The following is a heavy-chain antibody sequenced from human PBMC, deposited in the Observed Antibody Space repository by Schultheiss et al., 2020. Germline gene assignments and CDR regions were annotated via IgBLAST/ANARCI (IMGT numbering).Heavy chain of an antibody. CDR1: GGSISSHY. Sequence: SETLSLSCTVSGGSISSHYWSWIRQPPGKGLEWIGYIYYSGSTNYNPSLKSRVTISVDTSKNQFSLKLSSVTAAETAVYYCARCHGWYYFDYWSQGTLVTLSS. J-gene: IGHJ4*02. CDR3: ARCHGWYYFDY. D-gene: IGHD6-19*01. CDR2: IYYSGST. V-gene: IGHV4-59*11.